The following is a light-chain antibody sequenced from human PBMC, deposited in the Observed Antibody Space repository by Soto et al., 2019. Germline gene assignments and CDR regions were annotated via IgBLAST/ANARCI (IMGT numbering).Light chain of an antibody. CDR3: QQRSNWVT. Sequence: EIVLTQSPATLSLSPGERATLSCRASQSVSSYLAWYQQKPGQAPRLLIYDASNRATGIPARFSGSGSGTDFTLTISSLEPEDFAMYYCQQRSNWVTFGPGTKVDIK. CDR1: QSVSSY. J-gene: IGKJ3*01. V-gene: IGKV3-11*01. CDR2: DAS.